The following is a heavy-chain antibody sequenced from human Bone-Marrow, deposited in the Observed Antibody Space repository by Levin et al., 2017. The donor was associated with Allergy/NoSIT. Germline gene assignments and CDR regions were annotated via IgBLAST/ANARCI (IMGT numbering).Heavy chain of an antibody. Sequence: GGSLRLSCAASGFIFSGSTMHWIRQASGKGLEWVGRIRRKSDNYATTYGEAVKGRFTISRDDSNSVAYLQMDNLKIEDTALYYCTAGFDLWGRGTLVTVSS. CDR3: TAGFDL. CDR1: GFIFSGST. CDR2: IRRKSDNYAT. V-gene: IGHV3-73*01. J-gene: IGHJ2*01.